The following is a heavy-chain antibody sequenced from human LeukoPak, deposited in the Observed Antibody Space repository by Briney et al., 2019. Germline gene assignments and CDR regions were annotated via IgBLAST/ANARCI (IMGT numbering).Heavy chain of an antibody. CDR3: AKISWGPPKTQAAAPNWFDP. V-gene: IGHV3-23*01. CDR2: ISGSGGST. CDR1: GFTFSSYA. J-gene: IGHJ5*02. Sequence: GGSLRLPCAASGFTFSSYAMSWVRQAPGKGLEWVSAISGSGGSTYYADSVKGRFTISRDNSKNTLYLQMNSLRAEDTAVYYCAKISWGPPKTQAAAPNWFDPWGQGTLVTVSS. D-gene: IGHD2-2*01.